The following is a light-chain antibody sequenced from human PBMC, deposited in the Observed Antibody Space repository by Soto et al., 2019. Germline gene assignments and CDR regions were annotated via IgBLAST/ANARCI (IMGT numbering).Light chain of an antibody. J-gene: IGKJ4*01. Sequence: DIQMTQAPSILSASVGDRVTITCRASETLRGWLAWYQQKPGTAPRLLIFKASILNSGVSSRFSGSGYATDFTLTITNLQPDECATYFFQHYNGYPITFGGGTKVELK. CDR1: ETLRGW. CDR2: KAS. CDR3: QHYNGYPIT. V-gene: IGKV1-5*03.